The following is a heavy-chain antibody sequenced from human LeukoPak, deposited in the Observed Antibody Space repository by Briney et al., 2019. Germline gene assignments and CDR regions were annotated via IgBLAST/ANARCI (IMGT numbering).Heavy chain of an antibody. V-gene: IGHV3-23*01. J-gene: IGHJ4*02. CDR3: ARGQGIAVAGSDY. CDR1: GFTFSNYA. CDR2: LSGTDGST. D-gene: IGHD6-19*01. Sequence: GGSLRLSCAASGFTFSNYAMSWVRQAPGKGLEWVSTLSGTDGSTYYADSVKGRFTISRDNSKNTLYLQVSSLRAEDTAVYYCARGQGIAVAGSDYWGQGTLVTVSS.